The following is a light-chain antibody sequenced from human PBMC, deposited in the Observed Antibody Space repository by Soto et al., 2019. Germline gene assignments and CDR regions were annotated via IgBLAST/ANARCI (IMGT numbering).Light chain of an antibody. CDR2: GAS. CDR1: QSVSSY. J-gene: IGKJ1*01. Sequence: EIVLTQSPATLSLSPGERATLSCRASQSVSSYLAWYQQKPGQAPRLLIHGASTRATGIPARFSGSGSGTEFALTINSLQSEDFAVYYCQQYNNWPRTFGQGTKVDIK. V-gene: IGKV3-15*01. CDR3: QQYNNWPRT.